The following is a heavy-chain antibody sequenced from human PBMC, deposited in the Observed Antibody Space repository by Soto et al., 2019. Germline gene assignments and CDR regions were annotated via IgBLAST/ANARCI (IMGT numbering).Heavy chain of an antibody. V-gene: IGHV3-7*03. CDR2: IKQNGGAK. Sequence: EVQLVESGGGLVQPGGSLRLSCGASGFTFSNYWMAWVRQAPGKGLEWVANIKQNGGAKNYVDSVEGRFTISRDNAENSLFLHMNSLRAEDTAVYYCVRDGDANGRDFDYWGQGTLVTVSS. J-gene: IGHJ4*02. CDR1: GFTFSNYW. D-gene: IGHD3-10*01. CDR3: VRDGDANGRDFDY.